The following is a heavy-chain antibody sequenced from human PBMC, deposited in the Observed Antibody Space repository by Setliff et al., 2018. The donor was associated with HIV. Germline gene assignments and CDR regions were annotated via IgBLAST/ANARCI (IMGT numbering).Heavy chain of an antibody. CDR1: GGSISSISYY. CDR3: VRELLGSGGTVPEVNFFDS. V-gene: IGHV4-39*07. CDR2: IYYFGSV. D-gene: IGHD1-26*01. J-gene: IGHJ5*01. Sequence: SETLSLTCSVSGGSISSISYYWGWIRQPPGKGLEWIGNIYYFGSVTYNPSLKSRPLISIDISKTQFSLNLRSVTAADTAVYYCVRELLGSGGTVPEVNFFDSWGQGTLVTVSS.